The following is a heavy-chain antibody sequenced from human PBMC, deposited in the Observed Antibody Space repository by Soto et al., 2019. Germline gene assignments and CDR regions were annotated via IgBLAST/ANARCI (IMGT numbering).Heavy chain of an antibody. J-gene: IGHJ4*02. D-gene: IGHD2-15*01. CDR2: IYYSGST. CDR1: GGSISSYY. CDR3: ARDQAANYFDH. V-gene: IGHV4-59*01. Sequence: KPSETLSLTCTVSGGSISSYYWSWIRQPPGKGLEWIGYIYYSGSTNYNPSLTSRVTISVDTSKHQSSLKLSSVTAEATAVHYCARDQAANYFDHGAQGTLVTVSS.